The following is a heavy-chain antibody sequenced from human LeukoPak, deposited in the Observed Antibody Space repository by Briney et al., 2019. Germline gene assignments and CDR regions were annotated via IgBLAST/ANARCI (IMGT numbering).Heavy chain of an antibody. CDR2: ISYDGSNK. J-gene: IGHJ4*02. CDR1: GFTFSSYA. Sequence: GGSLRLSCAASGFTFSSYAMHWVRQAPGKGLEWVAVISYDGSNKYYADSVKGRFTISRDNSKNTLYLQMNSLRAEDTAVYYCARPLEWSAHYYFDYWGQGTLVTVSS. D-gene: IGHD3-3*01. CDR3: ARPLEWSAHYYFDY. V-gene: IGHV3-30-3*01.